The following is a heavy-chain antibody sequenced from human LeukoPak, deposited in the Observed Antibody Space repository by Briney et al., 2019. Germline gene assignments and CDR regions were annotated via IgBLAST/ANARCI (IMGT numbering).Heavy chain of an antibody. CDR1: GFTFSDYY. J-gene: IGHJ3*02. CDR3: AKEYSSAIRRILAFDI. V-gene: IGHV3-11*01. D-gene: IGHD6-19*01. Sequence: GGSLRLSCAASGFTFSDYYMSWIRQAPGKGLEWVSYISSSGSTIYYADSVKGRFTISRDNAKNSLYLQMNSLRAEDTAVYYCAKEYSSAIRRILAFDIWGQGTMVTVSS. CDR2: ISSSGSTI.